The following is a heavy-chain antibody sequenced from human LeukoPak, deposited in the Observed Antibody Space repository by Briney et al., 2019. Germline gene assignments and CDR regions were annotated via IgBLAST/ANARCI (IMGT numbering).Heavy chain of an antibody. D-gene: IGHD3-22*01. CDR3: ASHFPYYYDSSGSYYAR. CDR1: GFTFSSYA. V-gene: IGHV3-23*01. CDR2: ISGSGGST. Sequence: PGGSLRLSCAASGFTFSSYAMSWVRQAPGKGLEWGSAISGSGGSTYYADSVKGRFTISRDNSKNTLYLQMNRLRAEDTAVYYCASHFPYYYDSSGSYYARWGQGTLVTVSS. J-gene: IGHJ4*02.